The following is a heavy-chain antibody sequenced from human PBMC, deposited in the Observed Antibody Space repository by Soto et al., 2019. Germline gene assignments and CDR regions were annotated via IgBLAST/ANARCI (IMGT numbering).Heavy chain of an antibody. CDR3: ARRGSGSYYDY. CDR1: GFTFSSDS. D-gene: IGHD1-26*01. J-gene: IGHJ4*02. V-gene: IGHV3-23*01. CDR2: ISGSGGST. Sequence: GGSLILSCAASGFTFSSDSMRWVRQAPVKGLEWVSAISGSGGSTYYADSVEGRFTISRDNSKNTLYLQMNSLRAEDTAVYYCARRGSGSYYDYWGQGTLVTVSS.